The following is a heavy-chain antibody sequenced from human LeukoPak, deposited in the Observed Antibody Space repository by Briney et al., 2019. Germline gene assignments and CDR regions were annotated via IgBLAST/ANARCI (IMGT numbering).Heavy chain of an antibody. V-gene: IGHV1-24*01. CDR1: GYTLTELS. J-gene: IGHJ4*02. CDR2: FDPEDGET. Sequence: ASVKVSCKVSGYTLTELSMHWVRQAPGKGLEWMGGFDPEDGETIYAQKFQGRVTMTEDTSTDTAYMELSSLRSEDTAVYYCATDGYYDILTGYSGEGYWGQGTLVTVPS. D-gene: IGHD3-9*01. CDR3: ATDGYYDILTGYSGEGY.